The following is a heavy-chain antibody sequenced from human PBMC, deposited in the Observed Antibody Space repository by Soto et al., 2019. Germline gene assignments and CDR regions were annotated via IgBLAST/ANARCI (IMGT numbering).Heavy chain of an antibody. CDR1: GFTVSNAW. V-gene: IGHV3-15*07. J-gene: IGHJ4*02. Sequence: GGSLRLSCAASGFTVSNAWMNWVRQAPGKGLEWVGRIKSKNDGGTTDYAAPVKGRFTISRDDSKNTLYLQMNSLKTEDTAVYYCTTESGATDAGYFDYWGQGTLVTVSS. CDR2: IKSKNDGGTT. CDR3: TTESGATDAGYFDY. D-gene: IGHD1-26*01.